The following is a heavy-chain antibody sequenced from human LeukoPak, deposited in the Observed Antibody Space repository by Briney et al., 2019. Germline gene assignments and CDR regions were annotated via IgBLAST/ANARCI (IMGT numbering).Heavy chain of an antibody. Sequence: ASVKVSCKASGYTFTSYGISWVRQAPGLGLEWMGWMSAYNGNTNYAQKLQGRVTMTTDTSTSTAYMELRSLRSDDTAVYYCARAGDCSGGDCYMPSDYWGQGTLVTVSS. D-gene: IGHD2-15*01. CDR2: MSAYNGNT. V-gene: IGHV1-18*01. CDR1: GYTFTSYG. J-gene: IGHJ4*02. CDR3: ARAGDCSGGDCYMPSDY.